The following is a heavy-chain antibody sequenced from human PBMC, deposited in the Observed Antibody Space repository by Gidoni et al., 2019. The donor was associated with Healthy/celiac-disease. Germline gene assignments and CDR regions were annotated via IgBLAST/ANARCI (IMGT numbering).Heavy chain of an antibody. CDR1: GGTFSSYA. J-gene: IGHJ5*02. V-gene: IGHV1-69*06. Sequence: QVQLVQSGAEVQKPGSSVKVSCKASGGTFSSYAISWVRQAPGQGLEWMGGIIPIFGTANYAQKFQGRVTITADKSTSTAYMELSSLRSEDTAVYYCARGGRVLSLEVNWFDPWGQGTLVTVSS. CDR3: ARGGRVLSLEVNWFDP. CDR2: IIPIFGTA. D-gene: IGHD1-26*01.